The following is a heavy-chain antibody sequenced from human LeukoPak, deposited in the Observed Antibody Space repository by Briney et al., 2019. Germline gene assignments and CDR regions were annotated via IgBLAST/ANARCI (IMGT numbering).Heavy chain of an antibody. Sequence: GSLRLSCAASGFTVSSNYMSWVRQAPGKGLEWVSVIYSGGSTYYAGDVKGRFTNSRDNSKNTLYLQMNNLRAEDTAVYYDARKLWPDAFDIWGQGTMVTVSS. D-gene: IGHD3-10*01. V-gene: IGHV3-53*01. CDR2: IYSGGST. J-gene: IGHJ3*02. CDR1: GFTVSSNY. CDR3: ARKLWPDAFDI.